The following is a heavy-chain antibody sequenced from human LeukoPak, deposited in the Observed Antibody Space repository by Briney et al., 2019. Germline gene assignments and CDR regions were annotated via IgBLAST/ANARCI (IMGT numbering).Heavy chain of an antibody. CDR1: GGTFSSYA. J-gene: IGHJ4*02. CDR2: IIPILGIA. CDR3: ASLAAADRNYYDSSGVDY. V-gene: IGHV1-69*04. Sequence: SVKVSCKASGGTFSSYAISWVRQAPGQGLEWMGRIIPILGIANYAQKFQGRVTITADKSTSTAYMELSSLRSEDTAVYYCASLAAADRNYYDSSGVDYWGQGTLVSVSS. D-gene: IGHD3-22*01.